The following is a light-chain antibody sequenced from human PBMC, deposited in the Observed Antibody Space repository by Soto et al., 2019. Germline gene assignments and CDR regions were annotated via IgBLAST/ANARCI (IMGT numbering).Light chain of an antibody. CDR2: GTS. J-gene: IGKJ1*01. V-gene: IGKV3-20*01. CDR3: QQYGSRT. Sequence: EIVLTQSPGTLSVSPGERATLSCRASQTIRSNNLAWYQQKPGQAPSLLIYGTSSRATGIPDRFSGSRSGTDFTLTICRLEPEDSAIYYCQQYGSRTCGQGTKVEI. CDR1: QTIRSNN.